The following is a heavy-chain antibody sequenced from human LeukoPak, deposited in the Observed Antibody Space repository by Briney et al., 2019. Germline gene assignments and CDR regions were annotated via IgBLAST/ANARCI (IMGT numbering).Heavy chain of an antibody. J-gene: IGHJ5*02. CDR3: AREYYGFWSGPNWFDH. V-gene: IGHV1-69*05. Sequence: SVKPSCKASGGTFSSYAISWVRQAPGQGLEWIGGIIPIFGTANYAQKFQGRVTITTDESTSTAYMELSSLRSEDTAVYYCAREYYGFWSGPNWFDHWGQGTLVTVSS. CDR2: IIPIFGTA. CDR1: GGTFSSYA. D-gene: IGHD3-3*01.